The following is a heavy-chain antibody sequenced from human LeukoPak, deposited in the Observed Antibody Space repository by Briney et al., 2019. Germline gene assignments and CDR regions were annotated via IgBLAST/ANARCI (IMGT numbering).Heavy chain of an antibody. Sequence: GRSLRLSCAASGFTFSKYGMHWVRQAPGRGLEWVALMSYDGSNEYYADSVKGRFTISRDNSKNTLYLQMSSLRAEDTAVYYCVKDRPGYCSGGSCYSFGAFDIWGQGTMVTVSS. CDR2: MSYDGSNE. J-gene: IGHJ3*02. V-gene: IGHV3-30*18. D-gene: IGHD2-15*01. CDR1: GFTFSKYG. CDR3: VKDRPGYCSGGSCYSFGAFDI.